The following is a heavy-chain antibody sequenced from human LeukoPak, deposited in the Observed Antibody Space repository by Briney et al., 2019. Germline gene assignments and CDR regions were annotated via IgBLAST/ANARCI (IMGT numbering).Heavy chain of an antibody. CDR2: IYCSGST. V-gene: IGHV4-31*03. D-gene: IGHD3-22*01. CDR3: ARNYYDSSGYDQ. Sequence: PSQTLSLTCTVSGGSISSGGYYWSWIRQHPGKGLEWIGYIYCSGSTYYNPSLKSRVTISVDTSKNQFSLKLSSVTAADTAVYYCARNYYDSSGYDQWGQGTLVTVSS. CDR1: GGSISSGGYY. J-gene: IGHJ4*02.